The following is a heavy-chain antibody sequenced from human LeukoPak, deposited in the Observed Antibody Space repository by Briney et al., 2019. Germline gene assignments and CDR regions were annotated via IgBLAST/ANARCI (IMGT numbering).Heavy chain of an antibody. Sequence: SGGSLRLSCAASGFTFSSYAMHWVRQAPGKGLEWVAVISYDGSNKYYADSVKGRFTISRDNSKNTLYLQMNSLRAEDTAVYYCVGQQLNYWGQGTLVTVSS. CDR2: ISYDGSNK. D-gene: IGHD6-13*01. CDR1: GFTFSSYA. CDR3: VGQQLNY. V-gene: IGHV3-30-3*01. J-gene: IGHJ4*02.